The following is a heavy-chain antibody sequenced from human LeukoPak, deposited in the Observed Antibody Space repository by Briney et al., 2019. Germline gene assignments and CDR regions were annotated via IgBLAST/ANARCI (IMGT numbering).Heavy chain of an antibody. V-gene: IGHV4-61*02. CDR3: AREQFYYTSSGYYYFDY. Sequence: SETLSLTCTVSGGSIISGSYYWTWIRQPAGKGLEWVGRGYTGGSTNYSPSLKSRVTISMDTSNNQFSLKLSSVTAADTAVYYCAREQFYYTSSGYYYFDYWGQGTLVTVSS. CDR1: GGSIISGSYY. J-gene: IGHJ4*02. D-gene: IGHD3-22*01. CDR2: GYTGGST.